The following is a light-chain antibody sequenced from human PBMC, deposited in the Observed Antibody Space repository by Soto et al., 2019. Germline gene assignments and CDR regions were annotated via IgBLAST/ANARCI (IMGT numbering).Light chain of an antibody. CDR1: QSINTF. Sequence: EVLLTQSPATLSVSPGESDTLSCRASQSINTFLAWYQQKPGQAPRILIYYASSRAVGVPARISGRWSGTDFTITINSLEPEDFAVYHCQQPSIWPFTFGGGTRVE. J-gene: IGKJ4*01. V-gene: IGKV3-11*01. CDR3: QQPSIWPFT. CDR2: YAS.